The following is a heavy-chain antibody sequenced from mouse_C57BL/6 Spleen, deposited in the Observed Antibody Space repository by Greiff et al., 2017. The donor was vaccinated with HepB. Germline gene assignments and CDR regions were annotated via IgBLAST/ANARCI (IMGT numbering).Heavy chain of an antibody. V-gene: IGHV5-6*01. CDR2: ISSGGSYT. J-gene: IGHJ1*03. CDR1: GFTFSSYG. Sequence: EVKVVESGGDLVKPGGSLKLSCAASGFTFSSYGMSWVRQTPDKRLEWVATISSGGSYTYYPDSVKGRFTISRDNAKNTLYLQRSSLKSEDTAMYYCARHRDYGLDVWGTGTTVTVSS. CDR3: ARHRDYGLDV. D-gene: IGHD1-1*01.